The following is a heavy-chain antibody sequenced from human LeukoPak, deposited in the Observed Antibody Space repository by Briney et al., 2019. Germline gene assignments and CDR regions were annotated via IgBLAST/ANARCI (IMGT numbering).Heavy chain of an antibody. CDR1: GGSISSSSYY. J-gene: IGHJ6*03. D-gene: IGHD6-13*01. CDR2: IYYSGST. Sequence: SETLSLTCTVSGGSISSSSYYWGWIRQPPGKGLEWIGSIYYSGSTYYNPSLKSRVTISVDTSKNQFSLKLSSVTAADTAVYYCARADAYSSSWMYYYYYYYMDVWGKGTTVTVSS. CDR3: ARADAYSSSWMYYYYYYYMDV. V-gene: IGHV4-39*01.